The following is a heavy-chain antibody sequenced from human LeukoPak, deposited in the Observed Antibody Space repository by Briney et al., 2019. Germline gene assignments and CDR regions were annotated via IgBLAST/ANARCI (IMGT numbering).Heavy chain of an antibody. CDR3: ARDAYYYGSGTRRFDY. D-gene: IGHD3-10*01. V-gene: IGHV1-69*04. J-gene: IGHJ4*02. Sequence: SVKVSCKASGGTFSSYAISWVRQAPGQGLEWMGRIIPILGIANYAQKFQGRVTITADKSTSTAYVELSSLRSEDTAVYYCARDAYYYGSGTRRFDYWGQGTLVTVSS. CDR2: IIPILGIA. CDR1: GGTFSSYA.